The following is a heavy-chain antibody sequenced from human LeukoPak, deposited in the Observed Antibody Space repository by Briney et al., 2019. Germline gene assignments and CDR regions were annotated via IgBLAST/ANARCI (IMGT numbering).Heavy chain of an antibody. D-gene: IGHD2-2*01. CDR3: ARSLPAAIVGRGSFPRFDP. CDR1: GYTFTGYY. J-gene: IGHJ5*02. Sequence: ASVKVSCKASGYTFTGYYMHWVRQAPGQGLEWMGWINPNSGGTNYAQKFQGRVTMTRDTSISTACMELSRLRSDDTAVYYCARSLPAAIVGRGSFPRFDPWGQGTLVTVSS. V-gene: IGHV1-2*02. CDR2: INPNSGGT.